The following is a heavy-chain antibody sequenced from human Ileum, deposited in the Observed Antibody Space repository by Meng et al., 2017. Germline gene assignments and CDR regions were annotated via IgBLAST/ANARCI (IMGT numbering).Heavy chain of an antibody. D-gene: IGHD3-10*01. CDR3: ARGSLWFGELTAQDY. CDR2: IIPIFGTA. CDR1: GGTFSSYA. Sequence: VHLVQSGAEVNEPGSSVKVSCKASGGTFSSYAISWVRQAPGQGLEWMGGIIPIFGTANYAQKFQGRVTITADKSTSTAYMELSSLRSEDTAVYYCARGSLWFGELTAQDYWGQGDLVTVSS. J-gene: IGHJ4*02. V-gene: IGHV1-69*06.